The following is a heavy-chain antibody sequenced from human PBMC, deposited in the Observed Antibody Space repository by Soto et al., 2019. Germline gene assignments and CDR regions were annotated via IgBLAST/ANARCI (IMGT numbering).Heavy chain of an antibody. Sequence: EVQLVEAGGDLGQPGGSLRLSCAASGFTFSTYSMNWVRQAPGKGLEWVSSISSSSTIYYADFVKGRFTISRDNVQNSLYRQMHSLRAEDTAVYYCARERGSGWTFDYWGQGTLVTVSS. J-gene: IGHJ4*02. CDR1: GFTFSTYS. CDR2: ISSSSTI. V-gene: IGHV3-48*01. D-gene: IGHD6-19*01. CDR3: ARERGSGWTFDY.